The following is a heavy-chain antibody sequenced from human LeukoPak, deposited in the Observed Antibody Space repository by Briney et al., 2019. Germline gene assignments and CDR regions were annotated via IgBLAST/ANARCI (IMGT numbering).Heavy chain of an antibody. CDR3: ARAPSGVSFDY. Sequence: SQTLSLTCTVSGGSISSGSYYWSWIRQPAGKGLEWIGRIYTSGSTNYNPSLKSRVTISVDTSKNQFSLNLNSVTAADTAVYYCARAPSGVSFDYWGQGTLVTVSS. V-gene: IGHV4-61*02. D-gene: IGHD1-26*01. CDR1: GGSISSGSYY. CDR2: IYTSGST. J-gene: IGHJ4*02.